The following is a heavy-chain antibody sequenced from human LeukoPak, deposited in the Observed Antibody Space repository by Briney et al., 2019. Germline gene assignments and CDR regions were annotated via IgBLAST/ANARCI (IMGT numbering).Heavy chain of an antibody. CDR1: GYTFTSYG. V-gene: IGHV1-18*01. J-gene: IGHJ5*02. D-gene: IGHD6-13*01. CDR3: ARDYLGSSPDPYSSSWYGNWFDP. Sequence: EASVKVSCKASGYTFTSYGISWVRQAPGQGLEWMGWISAYNGNTNYAQKLQGRVTMTTDTSTSTAYMELRSLRSDDTAVYYCARDYLGSSPDPYSSSWYGNWFDPWGQGTLVTVSS. CDR2: ISAYNGNT.